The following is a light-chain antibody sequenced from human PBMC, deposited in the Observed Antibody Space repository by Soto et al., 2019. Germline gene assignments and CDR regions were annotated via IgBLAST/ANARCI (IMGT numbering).Light chain of an antibody. J-gene: IGKJ5*01. CDR3: QQYGSSFT. CDR1: QSVSSSF. V-gene: IGKV3-20*01. Sequence: SVLAQSRGTLSLSPGERATLSCRASQSVSSSFLAWYQQKPGQAPRLLIYGASRRATGIPDRYSGSGSGTDFTLTISRLEPEDFAVYYCQQYGSSFTFGPGTRLEIK. CDR2: GAS.